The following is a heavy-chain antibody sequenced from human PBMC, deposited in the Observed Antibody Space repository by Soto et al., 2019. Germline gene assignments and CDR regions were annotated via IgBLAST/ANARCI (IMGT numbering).Heavy chain of an antibody. D-gene: IGHD5-18*01. CDR3: ATDTAMVTFDY. Sequence: SETLSLTCTVSGGSISSRSDYWGWIHQPPGKGLEFIGSIYYSGSPYYNPSLESRVTISVDTSKNQFSLKLSSVTAADTAVYYCATDTAMVTFDYWGQGTMVTVSS. CDR1: GGSISSRSDY. J-gene: IGHJ4*02. CDR2: IYYSGSP. V-gene: IGHV4-39*02.